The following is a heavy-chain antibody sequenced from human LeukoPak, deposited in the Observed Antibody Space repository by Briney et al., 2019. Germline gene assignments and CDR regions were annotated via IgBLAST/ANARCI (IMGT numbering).Heavy chain of an antibody. V-gene: IGHV1-2*02. D-gene: IGHD3-9*01. CDR3: ARGAPHYDILTGYYFDKGGSDY. J-gene: IGHJ4*02. Sequence: GASVKVSCKASGGTFSSYAISWVRQAPGQGLEWMGWINPNSGGTNYAQKFQGRVTMTRDTSISTAYMELSRLRSDDTAVYYCARGAPHYDILTGYYFDKGGSDYWGQGTLVTVSS. CDR2: INPNSGGT. CDR1: GGTFSSYA.